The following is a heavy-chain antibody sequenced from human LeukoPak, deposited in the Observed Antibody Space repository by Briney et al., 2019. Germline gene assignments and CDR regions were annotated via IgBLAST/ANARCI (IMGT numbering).Heavy chain of an antibody. Sequence: GGSLRLSCATSGFTVSSNYMSWVRQAPGKGPEWVSVIYSDGSTYYADSVKGRFTISRDTSKNTLYLQMNSLRTEDTAVYYCARDLAAGGTYPHYWGQGTLVTVSS. CDR2: IYSDGST. CDR3: ARDLAAGGTYPHY. CDR1: GFTVSSNY. V-gene: IGHV3-53*01. J-gene: IGHJ4*02. D-gene: IGHD6-13*01.